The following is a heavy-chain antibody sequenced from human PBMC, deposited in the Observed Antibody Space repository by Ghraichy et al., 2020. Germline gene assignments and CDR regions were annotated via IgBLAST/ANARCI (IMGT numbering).Heavy chain of an antibody. D-gene: IGHD2-2*02. Sequence: GGSLRLSCVASGFMFDDYTMNWLRQAPGKGLEWVASISAGSGVIYYAHSGRGRITPSRDNAKNSLYLHKNALRVEDTAVYYWARDSVPASIPSGVEFWGQGTTVIVSS. CDR3: ARDSVPASIPSGVEF. CDR2: ISAGSGVI. V-gene: IGHV3-21*01. J-gene: IGHJ6*02. CDR1: GFMFDDYT.